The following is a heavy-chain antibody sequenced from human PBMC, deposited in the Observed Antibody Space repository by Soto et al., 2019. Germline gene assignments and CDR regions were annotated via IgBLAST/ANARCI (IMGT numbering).Heavy chain of an antibody. CDR3: AKDRGEWLLPQLSFDP. Sequence: GGSLRLSCAASGFTFSSYAMSWVRQAPGKGLEWVSAISGSGGSTYYADSVKGRFTISRDNSKNTLYLQMNSLRAEDTAVYYCAKDRGEWLLPQLSFDPWGQGTLVTVSS. V-gene: IGHV3-23*01. D-gene: IGHD3-3*01. CDR1: GFTFSSYA. CDR2: ISGSGGST. J-gene: IGHJ5*02.